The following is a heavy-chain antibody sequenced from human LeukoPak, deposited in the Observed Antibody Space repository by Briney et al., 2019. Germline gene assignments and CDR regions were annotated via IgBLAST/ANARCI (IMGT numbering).Heavy chain of an antibody. CDR3: ARDLSSSSSWYGPYFDY. D-gene: IGHD6-13*01. Sequence: PGGSLRLSCAASGFTFSSYEMNWVRQAPGKGLEWVSYISSSGSTIYYADSVKGRFTISRDNSKNTLYLQMGSLRAEDMAVYYCARDLSSSSSWYGPYFDYWGQGTLVTVSS. V-gene: IGHV3-48*03. J-gene: IGHJ4*02. CDR2: ISSSGSTI. CDR1: GFTFSSYE.